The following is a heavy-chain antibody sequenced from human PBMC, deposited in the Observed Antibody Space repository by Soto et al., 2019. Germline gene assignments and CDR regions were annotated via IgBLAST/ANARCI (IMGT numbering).Heavy chain of an antibody. CDR2: ISGSHRRT. Sequence: GGSLRLSCAASGFTFSSNAMAWVRQAPGNGLDCISVISGSHRRTYYANSVICRFSSSGDIAKTTLYLHMNSIRADDTAVYYCAEGAAYCSGGSCSDYWGHGTLVTVSS. CDR1: GFTFSSNA. CDR3: AEGAAYCSGGSCSDY. J-gene: IGHJ4*01. D-gene: IGHD2-15*01. V-gene: IGHV3-23*01.